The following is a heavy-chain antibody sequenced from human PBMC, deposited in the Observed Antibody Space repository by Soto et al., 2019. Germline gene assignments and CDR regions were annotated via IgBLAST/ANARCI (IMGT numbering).Heavy chain of an antibody. CDR2: VSHDGRNT. Sequence: VQLVESGGGVVQHGRSLRLSCAASGFTFSDYAIHWVRQAPGKGLEWVAVVSHDGRNTHYADSVKGRFTISRDSSKNTVSLEITSLRAEDTAVYYCAKGGRQWLVTSDFNYWGQGALVTVSS. V-gene: IGHV3-30*18. J-gene: IGHJ4*02. D-gene: IGHD6-19*01. CDR1: GFTFSDYA. CDR3: AKGGRQWLVTSDFNY.